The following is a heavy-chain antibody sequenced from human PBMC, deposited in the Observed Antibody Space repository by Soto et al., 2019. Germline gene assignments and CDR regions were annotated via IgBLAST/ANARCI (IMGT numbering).Heavy chain of an antibody. CDR3: ERDTRKENASTGALDL. CDR2: IFYSGST. V-gene: IGHV4-31*03. J-gene: IGHJ5*02. CDR1: GASINSEGYS. Sequence: PSETLSLTCSVSGASINSEGYSWTWIRQHPGKGLEWIGFIFYSGSTSYNPSLKSRLTISIDTSKNQFSLKLNSVTAADTAVYYCERDTRKENASTGALDLWGQGMLVTVSS. D-gene: IGHD1-1*01.